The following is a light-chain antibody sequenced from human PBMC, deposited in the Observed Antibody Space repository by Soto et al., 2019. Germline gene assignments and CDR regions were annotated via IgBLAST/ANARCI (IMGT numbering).Light chain of an antibody. J-gene: IGLJ2*01. Sequence: QSALTQPASVSGSPGQSITISCTGTSSDVGGYNYVSWYQQHPGKAPKLMIYEVSNRPSGVSNRFSGSKSGNTASLTISGLQVEDEADYYCSSYTSSSTLVLFGGGTKLTVL. CDR1: SSDVGGYNY. V-gene: IGLV2-14*01. CDR2: EVS. CDR3: SSYTSSSTLVL.